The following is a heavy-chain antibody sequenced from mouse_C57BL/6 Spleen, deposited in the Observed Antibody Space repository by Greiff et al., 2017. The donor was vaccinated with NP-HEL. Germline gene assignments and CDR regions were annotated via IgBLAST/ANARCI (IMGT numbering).Heavy chain of an antibody. CDR3: AREGYYGSSYGAY. Sequence: DVKLQESGPGLVKPSQSLSLTCSVTGYSITSGYYWNWIRQFPGNKLEWMGYISYDGSNNYNPSLKNRISITRDTSKNQFFLKLNSVTTEDTATYYCAREGYYGSSYGAYWGQGTLVTVSA. V-gene: IGHV3-6*01. CDR2: ISYDGSN. J-gene: IGHJ3*01. CDR1: GYSITSGYY. D-gene: IGHD1-1*01.